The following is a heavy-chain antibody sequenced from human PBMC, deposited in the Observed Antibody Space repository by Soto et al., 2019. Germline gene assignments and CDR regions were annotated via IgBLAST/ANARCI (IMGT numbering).Heavy chain of an antibody. Sequence: GGSLRLSCVASGFNFVNFGMHWVRQTPGKGLEWLTVISNDENIKQDSVRGRFAIARDNSKNTLYLYLPSMSAEDTAIYYCARGIRGVLDYWGQGTMVTVSS. CDR2: ISNDENIK. V-gene: IGHV3-33*01. D-gene: IGHD5-18*01. CDR3: ARGIRGVLDY. J-gene: IGHJ4*02. CDR1: GFNFVNFG.